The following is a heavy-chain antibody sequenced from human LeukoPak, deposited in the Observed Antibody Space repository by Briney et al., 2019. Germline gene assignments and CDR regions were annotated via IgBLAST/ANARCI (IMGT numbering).Heavy chain of an antibody. CDR2: ISYDGSNK. J-gene: IGHJ4*02. Sequence: GGSLRLSCAASGFTFSSYAMHWVRQAPGKGLEWVAVISYDGSNKYYADPVKGRFTISRDNSKNTLYLQMNNLRAEDTAVYYCARDFDYWGQGTLVTVSS. CDR3: ARDFDY. V-gene: IGHV3-30-3*01. CDR1: GFTFSSYA.